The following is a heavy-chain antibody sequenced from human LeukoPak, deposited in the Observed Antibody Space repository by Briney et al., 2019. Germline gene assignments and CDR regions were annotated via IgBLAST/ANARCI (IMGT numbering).Heavy chain of an antibody. D-gene: IGHD1-26*01. V-gene: IGHV3-7*01. CDR2: IKQDGDVT. J-gene: IGHJ4*02. Sequence: GGSLRLSCAVAGFTFSYYWMTWVRQAPGKGLEWVAKIKQDGDVTYYVDSVKGRFTISRDNAKKSLYLQMNSLRAEDTAVHFCARARGSYSLDYSGQGTLVTVSS. CDR3: ARARGSYSLDY. CDR1: GFTFSYYW.